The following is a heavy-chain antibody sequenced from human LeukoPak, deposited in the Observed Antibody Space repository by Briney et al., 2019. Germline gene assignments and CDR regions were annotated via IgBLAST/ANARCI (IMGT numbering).Heavy chain of an antibody. CDR3: AREKLLAARPEYYFDY. V-gene: IGHV3-48*02. CDR2: ISSSSSTI. D-gene: IGHD6-6*01. CDR1: GFTFSSYS. J-gene: IGHJ4*02. Sequence: GGSLRLSCAASGFTFSSYSMNWVRQAPGKGLAWVSYISSSSSTIYYADSVKGRFTISRDNAKNSLYLQMNSLRDEDTAVYYCAREKLLAARPEYYFDYWGQGTLVTVSS.